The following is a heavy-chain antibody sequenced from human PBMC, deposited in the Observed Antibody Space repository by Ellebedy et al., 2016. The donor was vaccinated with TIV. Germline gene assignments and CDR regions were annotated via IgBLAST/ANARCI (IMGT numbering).Heavy chain of an antibody. Sequence: MPSETLSLTCTVSGGSISSYYWSWIRQPPGKGLEWIGFIYYSGRSSYNPSLKSRMTISTDTSKNQVSLRVNSVTAADTAVYYCARDIVGSESFDIWGQGTMVTVSS. CDR3: ARDIVGSESFDI. CDR1: GGSISSYY. D-gene: IGHD3-10*01. CDR2: IYYSGRS. J-gene: IGHJ3*02. V-gene: IGHV4-59*01.